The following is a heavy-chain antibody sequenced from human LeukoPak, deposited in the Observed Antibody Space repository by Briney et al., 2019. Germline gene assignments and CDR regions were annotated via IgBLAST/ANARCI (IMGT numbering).Heavy chain of an antibody. V-gene: IGHV3-30-3*01. CDR3: ASLYDSSVTVPCDY. Sequence: GGSLRLSCAASGFTFSSYAMHWVRQAPGKGLEWVAVISYDGSNKYYADSVKGRFTISRDNSKNTLYLQMNSLRAEDTAVYYCASLYDSSVTVPCDYWGQGTLVTVSS. CDR1: GFTFSSYA. CDR2: ISYDGSNK. D-gene: IGHD3-22*01. J-gene: IGHJ4*02.